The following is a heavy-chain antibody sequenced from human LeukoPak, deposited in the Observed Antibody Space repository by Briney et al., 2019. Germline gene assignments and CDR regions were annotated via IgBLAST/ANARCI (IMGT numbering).Heavy chain of an antibody. CDR3: ARLQYQLLFFDY. V-gene: IGHV4-38-2*01. D-gene: IGHD2-2*01. J-gene: IGHJ4*02. CDR1: GDSISSGYY. Sequence: PSETLSLTCAVSGDSISSGYYWGWIRQPPGKGLEWIGSIYHSGSTYYNPSLKSRVTISVDTSKNQFSLKLSSVAAADTAVYHCARLQYQLLFFDYWGQGTLVTVSS. CDR2: IYHSGST.